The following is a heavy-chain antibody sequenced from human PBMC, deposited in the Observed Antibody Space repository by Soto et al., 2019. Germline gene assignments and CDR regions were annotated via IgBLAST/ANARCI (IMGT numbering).Heavy chain of an antibody. J-gene: IGHJ5*02. CDR1: GYTFTSYG. CDR2: ISAYNGNT. Sequence: ASVKVSCKASGYTFTSYGISWVRQAPGQGLEWMGWISAYNGNTNYAQKLQGRVTMTTDTSTSTAYMELRSLRSDDTAVYYCARSYYDFWSGYYSVSDPWGQGTLVTVSS. V-gene: IGHV1-18*01. CDR3: ARSYYDFWSGYYSVSDP. D-gene: IGHD3-3*01.